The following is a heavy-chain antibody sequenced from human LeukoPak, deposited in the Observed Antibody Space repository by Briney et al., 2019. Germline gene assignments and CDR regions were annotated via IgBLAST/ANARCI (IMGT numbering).Heavy chain of an antibody. J-gene: IGHJ2*01. Sequence: ASVKVSCKTSGYTFTSYYIHWVRQAPGQGLEWMGIVNPSSGATNYAQKFQGRVTMTRDTSTSTVYMELSSQRSEDTAVYYCARALLGGSSWSYWYFDLWGRGTLVTVSS. CDR1: GYTFTSYY. V-gene: IGHV1-46*01. D-gene: IGHD6-13*01. CDR2: VNPSSGAT. CDR3: ARALLGGSSWSYWYFDL.